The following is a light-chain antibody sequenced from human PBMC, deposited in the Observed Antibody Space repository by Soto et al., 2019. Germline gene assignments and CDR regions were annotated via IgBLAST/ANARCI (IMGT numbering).Light chain of an antibody. Sequence: EIVLTQSPATLSLSPGERATLSCRASQSVSSYLAWYQQKPGQAPRLLIYDASNRATGIPARFSGSGSGTDFTLTISSLEPEDFAVYCCQQYNNWPLTFGPGTRLEIK. CDR1: QSVSSY. CDR2: DAS. J-gene: IGKJ5*01. V-gene: IGKV3-11*01. CDR3: QQYNNWPLT.